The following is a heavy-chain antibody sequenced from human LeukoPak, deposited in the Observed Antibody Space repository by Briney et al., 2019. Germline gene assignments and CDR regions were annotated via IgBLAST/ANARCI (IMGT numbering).Heavy chain of an antibody. CDR3: ASFYGDSLGPIDY. Sequence: SETLSLTCTVSGGSICSSSYYWGWIRQPPGKGLEWIGSIYYSGSTYYNPSLKSRVTISVDTSKNQFSLKLSSVTAADTAVYYCASFYGDSLGPIDYWGQGTLVTVSS. D-gene: IGHD4-17*01. CDR2: IYYSGST. V-gene: IGHV4-39*01. CDR1: GGSICSSSYY. J-gene: IGHJ4*02.